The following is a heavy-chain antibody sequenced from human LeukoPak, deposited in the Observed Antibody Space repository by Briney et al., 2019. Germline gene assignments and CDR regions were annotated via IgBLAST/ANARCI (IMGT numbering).Heavy chain of an antibody. J-gene: IGHJ3*02. CDR2: ISYDGSNK. CDR1: GFTFSSYA. Sequence: PGGSLRLSCAASGFTFSSYAMHWVRQAPGKGLEWVAVISYDGSNKYYADSVKGRFTISRDNSKNTLYLQMNSLRAEDTAVYYCARESVGRIIMIVNLVRGAFDIWGQGTMVTVSS. V-gene: IGHV3-30*04. CDR3: ARESVGRIIMIVNLVRGAFDI. D-gene: IGHD3-22*01.